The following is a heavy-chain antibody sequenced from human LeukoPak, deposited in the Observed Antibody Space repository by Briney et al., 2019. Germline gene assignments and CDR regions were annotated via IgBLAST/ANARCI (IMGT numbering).Heavy chain of an antibody. CDR2: ISGNTGAT. CDR3: ARKWWENWFDS. Sequence: GGSLRLSCAASGFTFKNFVMTWVRQAPGQGLDWVSAISGNTGATYYVDPVKGRFTISRDNSKNTLYLQMNSLRAEDTAVYYCARKWWENWFDSWGQGALVTVSS. V-gene: IGHV3-23*01. D-gene: IGHD2-15*01. J-gene: IGHJ5*01. CDR1: GFTFKNFV.